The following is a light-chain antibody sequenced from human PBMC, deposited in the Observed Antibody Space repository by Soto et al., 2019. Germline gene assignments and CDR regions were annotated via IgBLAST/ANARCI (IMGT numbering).Light chain of an antibody. V-gene: IGLV2-14*01. J-gene: IGLJ1*01. CDR1: SGDVGGYYY. CDR2: EVS. CDR3: SSYTAGGTI. Sequence: QSALTQPASVSGSPGPSITISCTGTSGDVGGYYYVSWYQQLPGKAPKLMISEVSNRPSGVSNRFSGSKSGNTASLTISGLQAEDEADYYCSSYTAGGTIFGTGTKLTVL.